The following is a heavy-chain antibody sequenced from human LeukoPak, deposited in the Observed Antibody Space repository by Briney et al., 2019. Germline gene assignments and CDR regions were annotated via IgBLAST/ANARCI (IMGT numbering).Heavy chain of an antibody. CDR3: AKDQLGEELLGDY. Sequence: GGSLRLSCAASGFTFSSYGMHWVRQAQGKGLEWVAFIRYDGSNKYYADSVKGRFTISRDNSKNTLYLQMNSLRAEDTAVYYCAKDQLGEELLGDYWGQGTLVTVAS. CDR2: IRYDGSNK. D-gene: IGHD1-26*01. CDR1: GFTFSSYG. V-gene: IGHV3-30*02. J-gene: IGHJ4*02.